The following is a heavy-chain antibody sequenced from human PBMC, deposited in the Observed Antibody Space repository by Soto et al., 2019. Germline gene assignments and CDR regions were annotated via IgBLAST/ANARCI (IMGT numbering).Heavy chain of an antibody. CDR2: ISWNSGSI. CDR3: AKDLGGYYGSGIDY. V-gene: IGHV3-9*01. D-gene: IGHD3-10*01. CDR1: GFTFDDYA. Sequence: EVQLVESGGGLVQPGRSLRLSCAASGFTFDDYAMHWVRQAPGKGLEWVSGISWNSGSIGYADSVKGRFTISRDNAKNSLYLQMNSLRAEDTALYYCAKDLGGYYGSGIDYWGQGTLVTVSS. J-gene: IGHJ4*02.